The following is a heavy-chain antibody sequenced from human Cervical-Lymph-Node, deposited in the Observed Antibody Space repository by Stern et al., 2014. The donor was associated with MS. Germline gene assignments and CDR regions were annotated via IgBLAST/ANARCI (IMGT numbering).Heavy chain of an antibody. Sequence: VQLVESDPGLVKPSETLSLTCTVSGGSISSYYWSWIRQPPGKGLECIGYIYYSGSTHYNPSLKSRVTISVDTSKNQFSLKLSSVTAADTAVYYWARGATQAFDPWGQGTLVTVSS. V-gene: IGHV4-59*01. CDR3: ARGATQAFDP. CDR1: GGSISSYY. CDR2: IYYSGST. J-gene: IGHJ5*02.